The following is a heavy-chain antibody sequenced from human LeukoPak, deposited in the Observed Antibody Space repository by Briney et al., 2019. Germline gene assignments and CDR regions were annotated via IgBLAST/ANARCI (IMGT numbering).Heavy chain of an antibody. Sequence: GGSLRLSCAASGFTFSSYWMHWVRQAPGKGLVWVSRINSDGSSTSYADSVKGRFTISRDNAKNSLYLQMNSLRAEDTAVYYCEKDRSTTVSNTLGYFDYWGQGTLVTVS. J-gene: IGHJ4*02. CDR1: GFTFSSYW. CDR2: INSDGSST. D-gene: IGHD2/OR15-2a*01. V-gene: IGHV3-74*01. CDR3: EKDRSTTVSNTLGYFDY.